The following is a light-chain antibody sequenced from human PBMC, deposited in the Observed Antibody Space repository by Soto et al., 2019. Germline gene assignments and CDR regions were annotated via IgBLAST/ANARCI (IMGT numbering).Light chain of an antibody. CDR1: SSDVGSYNL. CDR2: EGS. V-gene: IGLV2-23*01. J-gene: IGLJ2*01. CDR3: CSYAGSSTLL. Sequence: QSVLTQPASVSGSPGQSITISCTGTSSDVGSYNLVSWYQQHPGKAPKLMIYEGSKRPSGVSNCFSGSKSGNTASLTISGLQAEDEADYYCCSYAGSSTLLFGGGTKLTVL.